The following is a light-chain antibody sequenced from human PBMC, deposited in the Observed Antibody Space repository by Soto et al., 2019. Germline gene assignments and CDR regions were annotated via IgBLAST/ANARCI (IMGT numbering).Light chain of an antibody. CDR3: QQYGSSLYP. CDR2: GAS. J-gene: IGKJ2*01. CDR1: QSVSSSY. V-gene: IGKV3-20*01. Sequence: EIVLTQSPGTLSLSPGERATLSCRASQSVSSSYLAWYQQKPGQAPRLLIYGASSRATGIPDRFSGSGSGTVFTLTISRLEPEDFAVYYCQQYGSSLYPFGQGTKLEIK.